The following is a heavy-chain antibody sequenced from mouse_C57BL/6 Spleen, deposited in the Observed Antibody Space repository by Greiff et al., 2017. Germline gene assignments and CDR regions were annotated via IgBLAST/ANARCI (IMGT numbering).Heavy chain of an antibody. Sequence: QVQLQQPGTELVKPGASVKLSCKASGYTFTSYWMHWVKQRPGQGLEWIGNINPSNGGTNYNEKFKSKATLTVDKSSSTAYRQLSSLASEDSAVYYCAREEGQLRPAWFAYWGQGTLVTVSA. J-gene: IGHJ3*01. V-gene: IGHV1-53*01. D-gene: IGHD3-2*02. CDR2: INPSNGGT. CDR3: AREEGQLRPAWFAY. CDR1: GYTFTSYW.